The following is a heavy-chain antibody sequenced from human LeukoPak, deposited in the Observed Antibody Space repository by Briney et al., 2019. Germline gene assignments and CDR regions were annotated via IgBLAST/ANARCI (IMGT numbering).Heavy chain of an antibody. CDR2: IYYSGST. V-gene: IGHV4-39*01. Sequence: SETLSLTCIVSGGSISSSSHYWGWIRQPPGKGRECIGSIYYSGSTYYNPSLKSRVTISVDTSKNQFYLKLSSVTAADTAVYYCARMYAFDIWGQGTMVTVSS. CDR1: GGSISSSSHY. CDR3: ARMYAFDI. J-gene: IGHJ3*02.